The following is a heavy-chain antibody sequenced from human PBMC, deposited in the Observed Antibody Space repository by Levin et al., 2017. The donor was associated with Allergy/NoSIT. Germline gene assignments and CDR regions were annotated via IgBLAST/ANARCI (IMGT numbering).Heavy chain of an antibody. CDR1: GGSISSGSYY. CDR3: ARVAGGYFQH. J-gene: IGHJ1*01. CDR2: IYTSGST. Sequence: NPSETLSLTCTVSGGSISSGSYYWSWIRQPAGKGLEWIGRIYTSGSTNYNPSLKSRVTISVDTSKNQFSLKLSSVTAADTAVYYCARVAGGYFQHWGQGTLVTVSS. V-gene: IGHV4-61*02. D-gene: IGHD6-19*01.